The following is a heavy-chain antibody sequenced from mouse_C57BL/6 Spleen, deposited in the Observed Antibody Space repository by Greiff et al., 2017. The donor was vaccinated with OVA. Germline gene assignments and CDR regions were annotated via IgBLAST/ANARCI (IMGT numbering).Heavy chain of an antibody. Sequence: EVKLQESGPGLVKPSQSLSLTCSVTGYSITSGYYWNWIRQFPGNKLEWMGYISYDGSNNYNPSLKNRISITRDTSKNQFFLKLNSVTTEDTATYYCARDGHSSGYRMDYWGQGTSVTVSS. J-gene: IGHJ4*01. D-gene: IGHD3-2*02. V-gene: IGHV3-6*01. CDR3: ARDGHSSGYRMDY. CDR2: ISYDGSN. CDR1: GYSITSGYY.